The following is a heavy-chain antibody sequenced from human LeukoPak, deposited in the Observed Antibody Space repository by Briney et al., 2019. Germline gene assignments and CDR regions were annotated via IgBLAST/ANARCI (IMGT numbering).Heavy chain of an antibody. CDR3: ARDGYYDSSGGYYYYGMDV. CDR1: GFTFGDYA. D-gene: IGHD3-22*01. Sequence: GGSLRLSCTASGFTFGDYAMSWVRQAPGRGLEWVSVVYSGGRTYYADSVKGRFTISRDNSKNTLYLQMNSLRAEDTAVYYCARDGYYDSSGGYYYYGMDVWGQGTTVTVSS. J-gene: IGHJ6*02. CDR2: VYSGGRT. V-gene: IGHV3-66*01.